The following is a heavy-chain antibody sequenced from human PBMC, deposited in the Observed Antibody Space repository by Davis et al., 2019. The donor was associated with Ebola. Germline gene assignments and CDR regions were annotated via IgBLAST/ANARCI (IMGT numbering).Heavy chain of an antibody. J-gene: IGHJ4*02. CDR1: GGSISSYY. D-gene: IGHD6-25*01. Sequence: MPSETLSLTCTVSGGSISSYYWSWIRQPPGKGLEWIGEINHSGSTNYNPSLKSRVTISVDTSKNQFSLKLSSVTAADTAVYYCARHEMRRPFDYWGQGTLVTVSS. CDR3: ARHEMRRPFDY. V-gene: IGHV4-34*01. CDR2: INHSGST.